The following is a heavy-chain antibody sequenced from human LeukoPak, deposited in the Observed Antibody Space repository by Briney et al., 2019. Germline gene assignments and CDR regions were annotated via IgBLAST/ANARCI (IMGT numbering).Heavy chain of an antibody. CDR1: GGSISSGGYY. CDR3: ARNYGDYPNWFDP. V-gene: IGHV4-31*03. J-gene: IGHJ5*02. Sequence: PSETLSLTCTVSGGSISSGGYYWRWIRQHPGKGPEWIGYIYYSGSTYYNPSLKSRVTISVDTSKNQFSLKLSSVTAADTAVYYCARNYGDYPNWFDPWGQGTLVTVSS. CDR2: IYYSGST. D-gene: IGHD4-17*01.